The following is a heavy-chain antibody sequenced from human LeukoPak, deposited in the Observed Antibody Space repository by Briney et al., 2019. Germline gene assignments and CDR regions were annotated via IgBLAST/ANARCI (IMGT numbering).Heavy chain of an antibody. J-gene: IGHJ4*02. CDR3: ARDPRYSGYDFSYFDY. D-gene: IGHD5-12*01. CDR1: GFTFSSYD. CDR2: IWYDGSNK. V-gene: IGHV3-33*01. Sequence: PGRSLRLSCAASGFTFSSYDMHWVRLAPGKGLEWVAVIWYDGSNKYYADSVKGRFTISRDNSKNTLYLQMNSLRAEDTAVYYCARDPRYSGYDFSYFDYWGQGTLVTVPS.